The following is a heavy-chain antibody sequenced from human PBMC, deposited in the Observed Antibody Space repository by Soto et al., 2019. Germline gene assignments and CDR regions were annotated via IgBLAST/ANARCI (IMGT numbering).Heavy chain of an antibody. CDR2: INPNSGGT. J-gene: IGHJ3*02. CDR1: GYTFTGYY. CDR3: ATAAPVVVVVADFDAFDI. D-gene: IGHD2-15*01. Sequence: ASVKVSCKASGYTFTGYYMHWVREAPGQGLEWMGWINPNSGGTNYAQKFQGRVTMTRDTSISTAYMELSRLRSDDTAVYYCATAAPVVVVVADFDAFDIWGQGPMVTVSS. V-gene: IGHV1-2*02.